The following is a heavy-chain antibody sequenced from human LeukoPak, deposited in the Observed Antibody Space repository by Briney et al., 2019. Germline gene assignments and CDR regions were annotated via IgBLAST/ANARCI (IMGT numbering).Heavy chain of an antibody. V-gene: IGHV4-34*01. D-gene: IGHD4-23*01. CDR3: ARYGGYYYYYGMDV. J-gene: IGHJ6*04. CDR2: INHSGST. CDR1: GGSFSGYY. Sequence: NPSETLSLTCAVYGGSFSGYYWSWIRQPPGKGLEWIGEINHSGSTDYNPSLKSRVTISVDTSKNQFSLKLSSVTAADTAVYYCARYGGYYYYYGMDVWGKGTTVTVSS.